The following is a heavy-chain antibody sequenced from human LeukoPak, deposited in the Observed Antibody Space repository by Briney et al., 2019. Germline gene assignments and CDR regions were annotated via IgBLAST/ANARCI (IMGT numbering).Heavy chain of an antibody. CDR3: ARPNEGATEAWDAFDI. J-gene: IGHJ3*02. CDR1: GGTFSSYA. Sequence: GASVKVSCKASGGTFSSYAVSWVRQAPGQGLEWMGRIIPILGIANYAQKFQGRVTITADKSTSTAYMELSSLRSEDTAVYYCARPNEGATEAWDAFDIWGQGTMVTVSS. V-gene: IGHV1-69*04. CDR2: IIPILGIA. D-gene: IGHD1-26*01.